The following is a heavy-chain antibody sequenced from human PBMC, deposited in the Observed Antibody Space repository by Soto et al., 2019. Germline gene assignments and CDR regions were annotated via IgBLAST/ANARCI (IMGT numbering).Heavy chain of an antibody. Sequence: SETLSLTCTVSGGSISSYYWSWIRQPPGKGLEWIGDIYHSGSTNYNPSLKSRVTISVDTSKNQFSLKLSSVTAADTAVYYCARGRDRWPPIAAAGTFLDYWGQGTLVTVS. V-gene: IGHV4-59*12. CDR3: ARGRDRWPPIAAAGTFLDY. CDR1: GGSISSYY. D-gene: IGHD6-13*01. J-gene: IGHJ4*02. CDR2: IYHSGST.